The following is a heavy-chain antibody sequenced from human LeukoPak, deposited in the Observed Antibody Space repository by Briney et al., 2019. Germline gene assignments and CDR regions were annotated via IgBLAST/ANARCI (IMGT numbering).Heavy chain of an antibody. CDR3: ARLPGATSNVDY. V-gene: IGHV4-59*08. CDR1: GGSISSYF. D-gene: IGHD1-26*01. CDR2: IYYSGST. Sequence: NSSETLSLTCIVSGGSISSYFWSWIRQPPGKGLEWIGYIYYSGSTNYNPSLKSRVTISVDTSKNQFSLKLSSVTAADTAVYYCARLPGATSNVDYWGQGTLVTVSS. J-gene: IGHJ4*02.